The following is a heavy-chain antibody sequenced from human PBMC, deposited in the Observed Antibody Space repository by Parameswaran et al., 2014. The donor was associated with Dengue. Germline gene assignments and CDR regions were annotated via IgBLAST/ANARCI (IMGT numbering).Heavy chain of an antibody. V-gene: IGHV3-33*01. Sequence: VRQMPGKGLEWVAVIWFDGSNKYYADSVKGRFTISRDNSENTLYLQMNSLRAEDTAVYYCARDGVSGGSCCDFDYWGQGTLVTVSS. D-gene: IGHD2-15*01. J-gene: IGHJ4*02. CDR3: ARDGVSGGSCCDFDY. CDR2: IWFDGSNK.